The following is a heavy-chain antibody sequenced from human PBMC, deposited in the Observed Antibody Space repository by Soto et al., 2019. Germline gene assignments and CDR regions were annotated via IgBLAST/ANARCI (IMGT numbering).Heavy chain of an antibody. CDR3: ATMVERWLQFRPAFDY. CDR2: ISGSGGST. CDR1: GFTFSSYA. Sequence: GGSLRLSCAASGFTFSSYAMSWVRQAPGKGLEWVSAISGSGGSTYYADSVKGRFTISRDNSKNTLYLQMNSLRAEDTAVYYCATMVERWLQFRPAFDYWGQGTLVTVSS. J-gene: IGHJ4*02. V-gene: IGHV3-23*01. D-gene: IGHD5-12*01.